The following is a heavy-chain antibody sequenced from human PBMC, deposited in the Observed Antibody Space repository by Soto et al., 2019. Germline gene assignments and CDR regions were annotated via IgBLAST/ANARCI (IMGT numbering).Heavy chain of an antibody. CDR1: GGSISSYY. Sequence: QVQLQESGPGLVKPSETLSLTCTVSGGSISSYYWSWIRQPPGKGLEWIGYIYYSGSTNYNPSLKSRVTISVDTSKNQFSLKLSSVTAADTAVYYCARVRLGDYGDGYNSFALDYWGQGTLVTVSS. CDR3: ARVRLGDYGDGYNSFALDY. D-gene: IGHD5-12*01. CDR2: IYYSGST. V-gene: IGHV4-59*01. J-gene: IGHJ4*02.